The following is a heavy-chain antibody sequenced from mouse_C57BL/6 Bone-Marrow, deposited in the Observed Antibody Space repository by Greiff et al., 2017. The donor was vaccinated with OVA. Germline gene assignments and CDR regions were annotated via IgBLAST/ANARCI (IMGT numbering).Heavy chain of an antibody. V-gene: IGHV14-3*01. Sequence: VQLKQSVAELVRPGASVKLSCTASGFNIKNTYMHWVKQRPEQGLEWIGRIDPANGNTKYAPKFQGKATITADTSSNTAYLQLSSLTSEDTAIYYLSRFYYGNLYYFDYWGQGTTLTVSS. D-gene: IGHD2-1*01. CDR1: GFNIKNTY. J-gene: IGHJ2*01. CDR3: SRFYYGNLYYFDY. CDR2: IDPANGNT.